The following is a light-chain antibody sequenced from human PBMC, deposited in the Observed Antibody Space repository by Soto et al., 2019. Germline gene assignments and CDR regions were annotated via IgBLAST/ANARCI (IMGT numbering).Light chain of an antibody. CDR1: QTISSTY. V-gene: IGKV3-20*01. CDR3: QKYGSSPKT. CDR2: AAS. Sequence: EIVLTQSPGTLSLSPGDSAPLSCRDSQTISSTYLAWYQQNPGQAPRILIYAASTRATGVPDRFSGSGSGTDFTLTISRLEPEDFAVYYCQKYGSSPKTFGQGTKVDIK. J-gene: IGKJ1*01.